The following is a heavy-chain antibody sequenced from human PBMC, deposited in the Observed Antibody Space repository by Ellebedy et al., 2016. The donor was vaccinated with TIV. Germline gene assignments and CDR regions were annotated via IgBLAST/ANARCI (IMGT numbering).Heavy chain of an antibody. D-gene: IGHD6-13*01. CDR2: ISDSGDDT. Sequence: GGSLRLXXAASGFTFSNDAMSWVRQAPGKGLEWVSTISDSGDDTYYAASVKGRFSISRDNSKNTLYLQMNNLRAEDTAIYYCAKDLTVAAVGIDYWGQGALVTVSS. CDR3: AKDLTVAAVGIDY. J-gene: IGHJ4*02. CDR1: GFTFSNDA. V-gene: IGHV3-23*01.